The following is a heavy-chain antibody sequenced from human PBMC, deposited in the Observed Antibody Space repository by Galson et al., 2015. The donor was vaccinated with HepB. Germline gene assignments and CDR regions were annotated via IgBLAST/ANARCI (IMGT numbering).Heavy chain of an antibody. CDR1: GFTFSDYY. CDR2: ISSSGSTI. Sequence: SLRLSCAASGFTFSDYYMSWIRQAPGKGLEWVSYISSSGSTIYYADSVKGRFTITRDNAKNSLYLQMNSLRAEDTAVYYCARYCFRGTLDYWGQGTLVTVSS. V-gene: IGHV3-11*01. J-gene: IGHJ4*02. CDR3: ARYCFRGTLDY. D-gene: IGHD2-15*01.